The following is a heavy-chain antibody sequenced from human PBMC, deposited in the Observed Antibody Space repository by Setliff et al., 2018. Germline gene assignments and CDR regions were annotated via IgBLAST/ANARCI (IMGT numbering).Heavy chain of an antibody. CDR3: TRGRQNYYYMDV. Sequence: PSETLFLTCTVSGGSVTSYYWSWIRQAAGKGLEWVGRISSNGRTNYNPSLEGRVSMSVDTSKNQISLHLTSMTTADTALYYCTRGRQNYYYMDVWGKGTTVTVSS. J-gene: IGHJ6*03. V-gene: IGHV4-4*07. CDR2: ISSNGRT. CDR1: GGSVTSYY.